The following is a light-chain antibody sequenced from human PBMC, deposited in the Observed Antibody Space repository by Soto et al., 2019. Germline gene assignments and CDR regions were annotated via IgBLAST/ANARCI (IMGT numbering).Light chain of an antibody. V-gene: IGKV4-1*01. CDR3: HQYYSTPWT. CDR1: QSVFYISDNNNY. CDR2: WAS. J-gene: IGKJ1*01. Sequence: DIVMTQSPDSLAVSLGERATINCKSSQSVFYISDNNNYLAWYQQRPGQPPKMLIYWASTRESGVPDRFTGSGSVTDFTLTNSSLQPEDVAVYYCHQYYSTPWTFGQGTKVEIK.